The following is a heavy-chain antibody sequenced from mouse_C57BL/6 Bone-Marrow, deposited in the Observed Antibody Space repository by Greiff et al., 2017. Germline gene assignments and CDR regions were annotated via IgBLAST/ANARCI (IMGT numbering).Heavy chain of an antibody. CDR3: ARWTLYYAMDY. J-gene: IGHJ4*01. Sequence: QVQLQQSGAELARPGASVKLSCKASGYTFTSYGISWVKQRTGQGLEWIGEIYPRSGNTYYNEKFKGKATLTADKSSSAAYMELRSLTSEDSAVYFCARWTLYYAMDYWGQGTSVTVSS. CDR1: GYTFTSYG. CDR2: IYPRSGNT. V-gene: IGHV1-81*01.